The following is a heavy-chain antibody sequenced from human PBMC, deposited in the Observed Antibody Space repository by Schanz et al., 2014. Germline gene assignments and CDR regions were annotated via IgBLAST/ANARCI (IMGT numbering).Heavy chain of an antibody. CDR1: GFTFSDYY. V-gene: IGHV3-21*01. D-gene: IGHD2-21*02. CDR2: ISSSSSYI. Sequence: EVQLLESGGDLVKPGGSLRLSCAASGFTFSDYYMNWVRQAPGKGLEWVSSISSSSSYISYADSVKGRFTISRDNAKNSLYLQMNSLRAEDTAVYYCARPSDSSWYMDVWGKGTTVTVSS. J-gene: IGHJ6*03. CDR3: ARPSDSSWYMDV.